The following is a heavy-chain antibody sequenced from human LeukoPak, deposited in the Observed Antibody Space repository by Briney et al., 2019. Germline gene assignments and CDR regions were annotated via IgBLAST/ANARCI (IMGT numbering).Heavy chain of an antibody. CDR1: GYTFTSYD. V-gene: IGHV1-8*01. CDR3: ARGKLPPSSYYDFWSGYLDYGMDV. D-gene: IGHD3-3*01. J-gene: IGHJ6*02. Sequence: ASVKVSCKASGYTFTSYDINWVRQATGQGLEWMGWMNPNSGNTGYAQKFQGRVTMTRNTSISTAYMELSSLRSEDTAVYYCARGKLPPSSYYDFWSGYLDYGMDVWGQGTTVTVSS. CDR2: MNPNSGNT.